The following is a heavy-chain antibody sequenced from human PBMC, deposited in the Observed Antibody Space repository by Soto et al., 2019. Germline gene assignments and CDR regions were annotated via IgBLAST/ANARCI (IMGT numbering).Heavy chain of an antibody. CDR2: IYYSGST. CDR3: ARHPSDFWFGP. D-gene: IGHD2-21*02. CDR1: GGSISSSSYF. Sequence: QLQLQESGPGLVKPSETLSLTCSVSGGSISSSSYFWGWIRQPPGKGLEWIGSIYYSGSTYYNPPRRSRVTVSVDTSKTQFSLKLSSVTAAATAVYYCARHPSDFWFGPWGQGTLVTVSS. J-gene: IGHJ5*02. V-gene: IGHV4-39*01.